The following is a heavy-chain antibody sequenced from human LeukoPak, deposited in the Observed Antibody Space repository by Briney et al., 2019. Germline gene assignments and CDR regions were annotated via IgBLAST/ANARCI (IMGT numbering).Heavy chain of an antibody. CDR1: GFTFSSYG. J-gene: IGHJ4*02. CDR2: IWYDGSNK. V-gene: IGHV3-33*06. CDR3: AKGETSGSDYDFWSGYPNTYFDY. D-gene: IGHD3-3*01. Sequence: GRSLRLSCAASGFTFSSYGMHWVRQASGKGLEWVAVIWYDGSNKYYADSVKGRFTISRDNSKNTLYLQMNSLRAEDTAVYYCAKGETSGSDYDFWSGYPNTYFDYWGQGTLVTVSS.